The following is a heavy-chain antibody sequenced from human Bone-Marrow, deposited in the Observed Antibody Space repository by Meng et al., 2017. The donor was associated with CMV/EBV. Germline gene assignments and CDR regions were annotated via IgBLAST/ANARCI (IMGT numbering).Heavy chain of an antibody. CDR2: ISSSGSTI. J-gene: IGHJ4*02. Sequence: GESLKISCAASGFTFSSYEMNGVRQAPGKGLEWVSYISSSGSTIYYADSVKGRFTISRDNAKNSLYLQMNSLRAEDTAVYYCAREGGRFLVGAMGYWGQGTLVTVSS. D-gene: IGHD1-26*01. CDR3: AREGGRFLVGAMGY. CDR1: GFTFSSYE. V-gene: IGHV3-48*03.